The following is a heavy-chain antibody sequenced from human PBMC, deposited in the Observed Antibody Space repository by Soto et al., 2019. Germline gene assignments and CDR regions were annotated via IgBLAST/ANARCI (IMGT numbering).Heavy chain of an antibody. V-gene: IGHV1-69*02. CDR2: IIPILGIA. D-gene: IGHD2-15*01. J-gene: IGHJ4*02. CDR3: ARALYGGNTGIDY. CDR1: GGTFSSYT. Sequence: QVQLVQSGAEVKKPGSSVKVSCKASGGTFSSYTISWVRQAPGQGLEWMGRIIPILGIANYAQKFQGRVTITADKSTSTAYMELSSLRSEDTALYYCARALYGGNTGIDYWGQGTLVTVSS.